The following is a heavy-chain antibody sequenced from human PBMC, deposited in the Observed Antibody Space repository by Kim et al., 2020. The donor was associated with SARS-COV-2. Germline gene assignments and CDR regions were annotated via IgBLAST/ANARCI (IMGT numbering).Heavy chain of an antibody. CDR1: GGTFSSYA. CDR3: ARDCHSGYYYYYYGMDV. J-gene: IGHJ6*02. D-gene: IGHD2-15*01. CDR2: IIPILGIA. Sequence: SVKVSCKASGGTFSSYAISWVRQAPGQGLEWMGRIIPILGIANYAQKFQGRVTITADKSTSTAYMELSSLRSEDTAVYYCARDCHSGYYYYYYGMDVWGQGTTVTVSS. V-gene: IGHV1-69*04.